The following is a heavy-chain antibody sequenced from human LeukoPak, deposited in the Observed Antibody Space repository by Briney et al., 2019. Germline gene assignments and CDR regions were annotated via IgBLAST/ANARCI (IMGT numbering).Heavy chain of an antibody. D-gene: IGHD6-19*01. J-gene: IGHJ4*02. CDR2: ISYDGSNK. CDR1: GFTFSSYG. Sequence: GGSLRLSCAASGFTFSSYGMHWVRQAPGKGLEWVAVISYDGSNKYYADSVKGRFTISRDNSKNTLYLQMNSLRAEDTAVYYCAKEKSSGWDSPFDYWGQGTLVTVSS. V-gene: IGHV3-30*18. CDR3: AKEKSSGWDSPFDY.